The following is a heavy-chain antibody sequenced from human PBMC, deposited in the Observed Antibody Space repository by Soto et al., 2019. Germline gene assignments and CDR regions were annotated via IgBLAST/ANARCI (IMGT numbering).Heavy chain of an antibody. CDR2: ISAYNGNT. J-gene: IGHJ5*02. D-gene: IGHD3-10*01. Sequence: ASVKVSYKASGYTFTSYGISWVRQAPGQGLEWMGWISAYNGNTNYAQKLQGRVTMTTDTSTSTAYMELRSLRSDDTAVYYCASIGSEINWFDPWGQGTLVTVSS. CDR1: GYTFTSYG. CDR3: ASIGSEINWFDP. V-gene: IGHV1-18*01.